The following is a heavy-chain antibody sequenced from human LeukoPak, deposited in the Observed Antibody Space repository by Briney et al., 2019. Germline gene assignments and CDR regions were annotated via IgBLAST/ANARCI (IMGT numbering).Heavy chain of an antibody. CDR2: IKGDGSAK. Sequence: PGGSLRLSCAASGFTFSSYWMSWGRQAPGKGLEWVANIKGDGSAKYYVDSVKGRFTITRDNAKSSLFLQMNSLRAEDTAVYYCARLVLSRTWFDDFWGQGTLVTVSS. CDR3: ARLVLSRTWFDDF. D-gene: IGHD6-13*01. V-gene: IGHV3-7*01. J-gene: IGHJ4*02. CDR1: GFTFSSYW.